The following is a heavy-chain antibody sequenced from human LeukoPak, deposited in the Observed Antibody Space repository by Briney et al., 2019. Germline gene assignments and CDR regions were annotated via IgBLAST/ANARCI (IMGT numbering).Heavy chain of an antibody. Sequence: TSETLSLTRTVSDYSISSGYGYYWGWIRQPPGKGLEWIGNIYHSGITYYNHFNSSLKSRVTISIDTSKNQFSLRLTSVTAADTAVYFCATLVSTRYYFDYWGQGTLVTVSS. V-gene: IGHV4-38-2*02. CDR3: ATLVSTRYYFDY. D-gene: IGHD5/OR15-5a*01. J-gene: IGHJ4*02. CDR1: DYSISSGYGYY. CDR2: IYHSGIT.